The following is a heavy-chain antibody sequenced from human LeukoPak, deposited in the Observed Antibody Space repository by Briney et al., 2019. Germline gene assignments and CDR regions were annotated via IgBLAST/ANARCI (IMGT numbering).Heavy chain of an antibody. CDR1: GFTFSSYA. D-gene: IGHD1-26*01. CDR2: ISGSGGST. Sequence: GGSLRLSCAASGFTFSSYAMSWVRQAPGKGLEWVSAISGSGGSTYYADSVKGRFTISRDNAKNSLYLQMNSLRAEDTAVYYCAGRVGATWVDYWGQGTLVTVSS. V-gene: IGHV3-23*01. CDR3: AGRVGATWVDY. J-gene: IGHJ4*02.